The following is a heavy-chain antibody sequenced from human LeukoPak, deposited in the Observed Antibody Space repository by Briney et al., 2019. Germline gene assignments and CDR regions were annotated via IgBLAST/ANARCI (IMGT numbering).Heavy chain of an antibody. J-gene: IGHJ4*02. CDR3: AKDIGYGSSSWYYFDY. Sequence: PGGSLRLSCAASGFTFSSYAMHWVRQAPGKGLEWVAVISYDGSNKYYADSVKGRFTISRDNAKNFLYLQMNSLRAEDTALYYCAKDIGYGSSSWYYFDYWGQGTLVTVSS. CDR1: GFTFSSYA. CDR2: ISYDGSNK. V-gene: IGHV3-30*01. D-gene: IGHD6-13*01.